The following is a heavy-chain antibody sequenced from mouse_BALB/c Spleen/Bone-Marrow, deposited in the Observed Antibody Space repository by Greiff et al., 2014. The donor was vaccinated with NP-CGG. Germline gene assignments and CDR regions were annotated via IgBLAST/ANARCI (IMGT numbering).Heavy chain of an antibody. CDR3: ARDRAYGNWYFDV. Sequence: VQRVESGPGLVAPSQSLSITCTVSGFSLENYGVHWVRQPPGKGLEWLGVIGTGRGTNYNSALMSRLSISKDNSKSQVFLKMNSLQTDDTAMYYCARDRAYGNWYFDVWGAGTTVTVSS. CDR2: IGTGRGT. J-gene: IGHJ1*01. V-gene: IGHV2-9*02. D-gene: IGHD2-1*01. CDR1: GFSLENYG.